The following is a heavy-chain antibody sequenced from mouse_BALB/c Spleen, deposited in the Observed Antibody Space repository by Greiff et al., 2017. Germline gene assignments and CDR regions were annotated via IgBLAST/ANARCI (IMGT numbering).Heavy chain of an antibody. CDR2: ISYDGSN. CDR3: ARGYYGSSLFDY. CDR1: GYSITSGYY. D-gene: IGHD1-1*01. J-gene: IGHJ2*01. V-gene: IGHV3-6*02. Sequence: DVKLQESGPGLVKPSQSLSLTCSVTGYSITSGYYWNWIRQFPGNKLEWMGYISYDGSNNYNPSLKNRISITRDTSKNQFFLKLNSVTTEDTATYYCARGYYGSSLFDYWGQGTTLTVSS.